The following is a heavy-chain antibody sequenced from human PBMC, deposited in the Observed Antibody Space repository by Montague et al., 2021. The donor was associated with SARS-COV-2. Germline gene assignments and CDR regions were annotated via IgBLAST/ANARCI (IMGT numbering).Heavy chain of an antibody. Sequence: SETLSLTCTVSGGSISSSSYYWGWIRQPPGKGLEWIGSIYYSGSTYYNPSLKSRVTISVDTSKNQFSLKLSSVTAADTAVYYCARPKYSGSWYVDYWGQGTLVTVSS. CDR3: ARPKYSGSWYVDY. D-gene: IGHD6-13*01. CDR2: IYYSGST. CDR1: GGSISSSSYY. V-gene: IGHV4-39*01. J-gene: IGHJ4*02.